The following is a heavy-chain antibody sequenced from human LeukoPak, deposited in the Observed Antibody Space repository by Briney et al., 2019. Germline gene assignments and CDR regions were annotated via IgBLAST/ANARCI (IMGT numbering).Heavy chain of an antibody. Sequence: SVKVSCTASGFTFTSSAVQWVRQARGQRLEWIGWIVVGSGNTNYAQKFQERVTITRDMSTSTAYMELSSLRSEDTAVYYCAALYSLSAFDIWGQGTMVTVSS. CDR2: IVVGSGNT. CDR3: AALYSLSAFDI. J-gene: IGHJ3*02. CDR1: GFTFTSSA. V-gene: IGHV1-58*01. D-gene: IGHD2-2*02.